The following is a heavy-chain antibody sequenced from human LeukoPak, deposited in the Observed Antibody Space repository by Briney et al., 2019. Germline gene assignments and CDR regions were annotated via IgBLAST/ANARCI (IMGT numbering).Heavy chain of an antibody. CDR2: IYYSGST. J-gene: IGHJ4*02. Sequence: PSETLSLTCTVSGGSISSSSYYWGWLRQPPGKGLEWIGSIYYSGSTYYNPSLKSQLTISVDTSKNQFSLKLSSVTAADTAVYYCARRNYDSSGLDYWGQGTLVTVSS. D-gene: IGHD3-22*01. CDR1: GGSISSSSYY. CDR3: ARRNYDSSGLDY. V-gene: IGHV4-39*01.